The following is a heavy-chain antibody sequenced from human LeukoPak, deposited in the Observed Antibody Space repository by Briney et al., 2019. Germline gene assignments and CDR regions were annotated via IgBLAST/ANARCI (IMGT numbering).Heavy chain of an antibody. Sequence: ASVKVPCKASGGTFSSYAISWVRQAPGQGLEGMGGIIPIFGTANYAQKFQGRVTITTDESTSTAYMELSSLRSEDTAVYYCARNILGYCSSTSCYGFDYWGQGTLVTVSS. D-gene: IGHD2-2*01. CDR1: GGTFSSYA. J-gene: IGHJ4*02. V-gene: IGHV1-69*05. CDR3: ARNILGYCSSTSCYGFDY. CDR2: IIPIFGTA.